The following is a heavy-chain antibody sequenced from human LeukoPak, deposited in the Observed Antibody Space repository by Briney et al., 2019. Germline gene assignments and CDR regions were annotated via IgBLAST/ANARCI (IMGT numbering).Heavy chain of an antibody. CDR1: GFTFSNYA. D-gene: IGHD2-2*01. V-gene: IGHV3-23*01. CDR2: VNGNGAGT. J-gene: IGHJ4*02. Sequence: GGSLRLSCAASGFTFSNYAMNWVRQAPGKGLGWVSTVNGNGAGTYYADSVKGRFTISRDNSKNTLYLQMNGLRPEDTAVYYCAKGGGYCSSFSCYVDYWGQGTLVTVSS. CDR3: AKGGGYCSSFSCYVDY.